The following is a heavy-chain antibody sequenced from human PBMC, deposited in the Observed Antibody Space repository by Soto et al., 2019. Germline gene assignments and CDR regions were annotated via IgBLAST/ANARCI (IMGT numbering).Heavy chain of an antibody. CDR3: ARLRGYSGYDAYFDY. D-gene: IGHD5-12*01. Sequence: PGGSLRLSCATSGFTFSSYSMNWVRQAPGKGLEWVSSISSSSSYIYYADSVKGRFTISRDNAKNSLYLQMNSLRAEDTAVYYCARLRGYSGYDAYFDYWGQGTLVTVSS. V-gene: IGHV3-21*01. CDR2: ISSSSSYI. J-gene: IGHJ4*02. CDR1: GFTFSSYS.